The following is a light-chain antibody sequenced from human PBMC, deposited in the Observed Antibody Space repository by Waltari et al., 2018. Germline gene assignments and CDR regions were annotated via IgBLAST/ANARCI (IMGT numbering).Light chain of an antibody. J-gene: IGKJ2*01. Sequence: EIVMTQSPATLSVSPGERDTLSCRASQRVSSNLAWYQQQPGQAPRLLIYGASTRATGIPARFSGSGSGTEFTLTISSLQSEDFAVYYCQQYNNWPPMYTFGQGTKLEIK. CDR3: QQYNNWPPMYT. CDR2: GAS. V-gene: IGKV3-15*01. CDR1: QRVSSN.